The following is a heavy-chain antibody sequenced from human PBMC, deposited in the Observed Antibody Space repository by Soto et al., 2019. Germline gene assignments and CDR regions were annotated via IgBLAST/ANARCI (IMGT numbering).Heavy chain of an antibody. Sequence: GGSLRPSCAASGFTFSSYAMSWVRQAPGKGLEWVSAISGSGGSTYYADSVKGRFTISRDNSKNTLYLQMNSLRAEDTAVYYCAAEFSAYYYYGMDVWGQGTTVTVSS. CDR3: AAEFSAYYYYGMDV. CDR1: GFTFSSYA. J-gene: IGHJ6*02. V-gene: IGHV3-23*01. CDR2: ISGSGGST.